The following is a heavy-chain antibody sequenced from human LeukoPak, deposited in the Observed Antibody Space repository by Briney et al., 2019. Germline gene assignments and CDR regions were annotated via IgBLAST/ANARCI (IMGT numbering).Heavy chain of an antibody. CDR2: IYYSGST. CDR3: ARRDVGGRGYSYGYFVY. D-gene: IGHD5-18*01. Sequence: SETLSLTCTVSGGSISSSSYYWGWIRQPPGKGLEWIGSIYYSGSTYYNPSLKSRVTISVDTSKNQFSLKLSSVTAADTAVYYCARRDVGGRGYSYGYFVYWGQGTLVTVSS. J-gene: IGHJ4*02. CDR1: GGSISSSSYY. V-gene: IGHV4-39*01.